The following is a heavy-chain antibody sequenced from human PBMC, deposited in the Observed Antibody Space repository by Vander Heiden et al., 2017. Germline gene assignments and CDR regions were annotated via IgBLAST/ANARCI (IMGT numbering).Heavy chain of an antibody. CDR3: AKDSGQTGFDY. V-gene: IGHV3-9*01. J-gene: IGHJ4*02. Sequence: EVQWVESGGGLIHPDWYLRLSGSACGFTFADYAMHWVRQAPGKGLEWVSGISWNSGSIGYADSVKGRFTISRDNAKNSLYLLMNSLRAEDTALYYCAKDSGQTGFDYWGQGTLVTVSS. CDR2: ISWNSGSI. D-gene: IGHD3-10*01. CDR1: GFTFADYA.